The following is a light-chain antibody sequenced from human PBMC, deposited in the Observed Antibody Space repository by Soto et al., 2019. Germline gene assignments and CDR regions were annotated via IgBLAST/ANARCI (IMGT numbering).Light chain of an antibody. CDR1: SSDVGDYNY. Sequence: QSVVTQPASVSGSPGQSITLSCTGTSSDVGDYNYVSWYQQLPGKAPKVMIYEVSNRPSGVSNRFSGSKSGITASLTISGLQAEDEADYYCSSYTSSSTYVFGTGTKVTVL. CDR2: EVS. CDR3: SSYTSSSTYV. J-gene: IGLJ1*01. V-gene: IGLV2-14*01.